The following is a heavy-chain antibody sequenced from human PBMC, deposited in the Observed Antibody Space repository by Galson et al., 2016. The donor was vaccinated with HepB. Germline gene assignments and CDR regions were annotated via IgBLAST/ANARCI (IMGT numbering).Heavy chain of an antibody. Sequence: SVKVSCKASGYTFSSYGINWVRQAPGQGLEWMGWISTYDGKTNYGQNFQGRITMTTDTSTGTAYVELRTLRSDDTAVYYCARDISVRAAGLDYWGQGTLVTVSS. CDR1: GYTFSSYG. CDR3: ARDISVRAAGLDY. J-gene: IGHJ4*02. V-gene: IGHV1-18*01. CDR2: ISTYDGKT. D-gene: IGHD3-10*01.